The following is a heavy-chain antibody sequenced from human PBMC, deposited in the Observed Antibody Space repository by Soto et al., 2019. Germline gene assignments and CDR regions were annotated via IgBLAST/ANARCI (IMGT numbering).Heavy chain of an antibody. CDR1: GFSLSTSGVG. CDR2: IYWNDDK. D-gene: IGHD6-19*01. J-gene: IGHJ4*02. Sequence: QITLKESGPTLVKPTQTLTLTCTFSGFSLSTSGVGVGWIRQPPGKALEWLALIYWNDDKRYSPSLKSRLTTTKDTSKTQVVLTMTNMDPVDTATYYFARAPIAVAAYDYWGQGTLVTVSS. V-gene: IGHV2-5*01. CDR3: ARAPIAVAAYDY.